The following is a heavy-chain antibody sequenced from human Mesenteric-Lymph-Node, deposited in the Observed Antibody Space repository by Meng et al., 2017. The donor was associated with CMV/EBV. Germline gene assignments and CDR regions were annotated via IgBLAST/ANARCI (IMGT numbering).Heavy chain of an antibody. D-gene: IGHD3-3*01. V-gene: IGHV3-7*01. CDR3: ARDLAPYFDFWSGHYKTGFDY. J-gene: IGHJ4*02. Sequence: GGSLRLSCAGSGFSFSDYWMSWVRQAPGKGLEWVANIKLDGTDKYYADSVKGRFAISRDNAKNSLYLQMNSLRAEDTAVYYCARDLAPYFDFWSGHYKTGFDYWGQGTLVTVSS. CDR1: GFSFSDYW. CDR2: IKLDGTDK.